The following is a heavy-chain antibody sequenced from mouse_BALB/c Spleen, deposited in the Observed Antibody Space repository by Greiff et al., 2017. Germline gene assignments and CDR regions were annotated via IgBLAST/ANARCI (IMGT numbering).Heavy chain of an antibody. J-gene: IGHJ2*01. CDR1: GYAFSSSW. Sequence: VQRVESGPELVKPGASVKISCKASGYAFSSSWMNWVKQRPGQGLEWIGRIYPGDGDTNYNGKFKGKATLTADKSSSTAYMQLSSLTSVDSAVYFCARGDYVFDYWGQGTTLTVSS. CDR3: ARGDYVFDY. V-gene: IGHV1-82*01. D-gene: IGHD2-4*01. CDR2: IYPGDGDT.